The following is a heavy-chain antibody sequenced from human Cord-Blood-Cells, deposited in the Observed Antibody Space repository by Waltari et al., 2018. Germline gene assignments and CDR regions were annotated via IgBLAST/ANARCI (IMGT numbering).Heavy chain of an antibody. CDR3: ASPPPIVVVPAAISWYFDL. CDR1: GGTLSSYA. CDR2: IIPIFGTA. J-gene: IGHJ2*01. V-gene: IGHV1-69*01. Sequence: QVQLVQSGAEVKKPGSSVKVSCKASGGTLSSYAMSWVRQAPGQGLEWMGGIIPIFGTANYAQKFQGRVTITADESTSTAYMELSSLRSEDTAVYYCASPPPIVVVPAAISWYFDLWGRGTLVTVSS. D-gene: IGHD2-2*01.